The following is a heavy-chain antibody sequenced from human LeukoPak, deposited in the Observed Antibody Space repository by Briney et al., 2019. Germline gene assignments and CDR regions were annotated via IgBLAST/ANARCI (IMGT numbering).Heavy chain of an antibody. V-gene: IGHV3-30*04. J-gene: IGHJ4*02. Sequence: PGRSLRLSCAASAFTFSNYAMHWVRQAPGKGLEWVAVISYDGSNKDYADSVKGRFTISRDNAKNSLYLQMNSLRAEDTAFYYCARHDFWSGFKGGDYWGQGTLVTVSP. CDR2: ISYDGSNK. D-gene: IGHD3-3*01. CDR1: AFTFSNYA. CDR3: ARHDFWSGFKGGDY.